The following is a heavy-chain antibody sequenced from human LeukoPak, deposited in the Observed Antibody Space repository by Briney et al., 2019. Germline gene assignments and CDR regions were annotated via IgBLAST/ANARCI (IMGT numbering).Heavy chain of an antibody. D-gene: IGHD2-15*01. Sequence: GGSLRLSCTASGFTFSSYTMNWLRQAPGKGLEWVSSISRGSTYMYCADSMKGRFTISRDNAKNSLYLQMNSLRVEETAVYYCARDSRSGESFYSMDVWGQGTTVTVSS. J-gene: IGHJ6*02. CDR3: ARDSRSGESFYSMDV. CDR2: ISRGSTYM. V-gene: IGHV3-21*01. CDR1: GFTFSSYT.